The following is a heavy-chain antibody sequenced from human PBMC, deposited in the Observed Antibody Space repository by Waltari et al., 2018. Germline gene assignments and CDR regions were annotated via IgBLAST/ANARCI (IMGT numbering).Heavy chain of an antibody. CDR3: ARLRIADTYYFDY. J-gene: IGHJ4*02. CDR2: IYYSGST. CDR1: GGSISSSSYY. V-gene: IGHV4-39*01. D-gene: IGHD6-13*01. Sequence: QLQLQESGPGLVKPSETLSLTCTVSGGSISSSSYYWGWIRQPPGKGLEWIGSIYYSGSTYYNPSLKSRVTISVDTSKNQFSLKLSSVTAADTAVYYCARLRIADTYYFDYWGQGTLVTVSS.